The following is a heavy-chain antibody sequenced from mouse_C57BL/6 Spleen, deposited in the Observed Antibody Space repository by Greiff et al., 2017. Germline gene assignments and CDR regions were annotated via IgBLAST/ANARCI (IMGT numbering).Heavy chain of an antibody. D-gene: IGHD1-1*02. Sequence: EVKLVESGGGLVKPGGSLKLSCAASGFTFSDYGMHWVRQAPEKGLEWVAYISSGSSTIYYADTVKGRFTISRDNAKNTLYLQMTSLRSEDTAMYYCARQGVGVGFDYWGQGTTLTVSS. CDR1: GFTFSDYG. CDR3: ARQGVGVGFDY. V-gene: IGHV5-17*01. J-gene: IGHJ2*01. CDR2: ISSGSSTI.